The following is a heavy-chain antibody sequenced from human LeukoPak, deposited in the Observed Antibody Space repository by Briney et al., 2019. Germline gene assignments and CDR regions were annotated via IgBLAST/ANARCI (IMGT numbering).Heavy chain of an antibody. J-gene: IGHJ4*02. CDR2: IYYSGST. V-gene: IGHV4-39*07. Sequence: RTSETLSLTCTVSGGSISSSSYYWGWIRQPPGKGLEWIGSIYYSGSTYYNPSLKSRVTISVDTSKNQFSLKLSSVTAADTAVYYCARVSIFGVAIGYWGQGTLVTVSS. CDR1: GGSISSSSYY. CDR3: ARVSIFGVAIGY. D-gene: IGHD3-3*01.